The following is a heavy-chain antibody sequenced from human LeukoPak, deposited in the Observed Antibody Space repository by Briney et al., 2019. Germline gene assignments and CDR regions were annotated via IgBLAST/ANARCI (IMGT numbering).Heavy chain of an antibody. D-gene: IGHD5-18*01. CDR2: INHSGST. Sequence: SETLSLTCAVYGGSFSGYYWNWIRQPPGKGLEWIGEINHSGSTNYNPSLKSRVTISVDTSKNQFSLRLTSVTAADTAVYYCARARGYSYGSYMDVWGKGTTVTVSS. V-gene: IGHV4-34*01. CDR3: ARARGYSYGSYMDV. J-gene: IGHJ6*03. CDR1: GGSFSGYY.